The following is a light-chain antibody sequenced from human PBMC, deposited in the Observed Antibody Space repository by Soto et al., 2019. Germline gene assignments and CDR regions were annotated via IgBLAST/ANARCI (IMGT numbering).Light chain of an antibody. Sequence: DLQMTQSPSSLSASVGDRVTITCQASQDISNYLNWYQQKPGKAPKLLIYDASNLETGVPSRFSGSGSGTDFIFTISSLQPEDVATYYCQLYDNLLTFGQGTRLEIK. V-gene: IGKV1-33*01. CDR1: QDISNY. CDR2: DAS. CDR3: QLYDNLLT. J-gene: IGKJ5*01.